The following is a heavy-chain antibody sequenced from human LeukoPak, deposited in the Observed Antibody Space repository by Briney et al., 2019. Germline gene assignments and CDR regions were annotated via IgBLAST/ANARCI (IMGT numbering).Heavy chain of an antibody. J-gene: IGHJ4*02. V-gene: IGHV3-30*03. CDR1: GFAFSTYG. Sequence: GGSLRLSCAASGFAFSTYGMQWVRQAPGKGLEWVAVISYDGSNKYYADSVKGRFTISRDNSKNTLYLQMNSLRAEDTAVYYCARVKRQWLVLYYFDYWAREPWSPSPQ. CDR2: ISYDGSNK. D-gene: IGHD6-19*01. CDR3: ARVKRQWLVLYYFDY.